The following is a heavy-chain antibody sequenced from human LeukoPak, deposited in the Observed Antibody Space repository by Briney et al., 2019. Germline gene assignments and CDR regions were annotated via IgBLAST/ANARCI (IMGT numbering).Heavy chain of an antibody. CDR2: IYPDDPDT. CDR1: GYRFPISW. D-gene: IGHD3-10*01. Sequence: GESLKISCKGSGYRFPISWIAWVRQMPGKGFEWMGVIYPDDPDTIYNPSFEGQVTFSVDKSISTAYLQWSSLKASDTAIYYCARGAYGSGSSYNFYGMDVWGQGTPVAVSS. J-gene: IGHJ6*02. V-gene: IGHV5-51*01. CDR3: ARGAYGSGSSYNFYGMDV.